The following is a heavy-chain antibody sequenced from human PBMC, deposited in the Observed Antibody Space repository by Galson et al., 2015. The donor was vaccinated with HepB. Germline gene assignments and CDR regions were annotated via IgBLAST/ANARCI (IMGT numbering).Heavy chain of an antibody. V-gene: IGHV3-7*03. CDR1: GFTFSSYW. Sequence: SLRLSCAASGFTFSSYWMSWVRQAPGKGLEWVANIKQDGSEKYYVDSVKGRFTISRDNAKNSLYLQMNSLRAEDTAVYYCAVIPYYYDSSGYYFDYWGQGTLVTVSS. CDR2: IKQDGSEK. CDR3: AVIPYYYDSSGYYFDY. J-gene: IGHJ4*02. D-gene: IGHD3-22*01.